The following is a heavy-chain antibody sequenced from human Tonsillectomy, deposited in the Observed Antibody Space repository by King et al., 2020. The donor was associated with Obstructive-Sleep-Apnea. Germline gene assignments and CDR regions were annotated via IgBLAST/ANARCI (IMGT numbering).Heavy chain of an antibody. V-gene: IGHV5-10-1*01. CDR3: ARHGVYGSGSYASGWFDP. CDR1: GYSFTSYW. J-gene: IGHJ5*02. Sequence: QLVQSGAEVKKPGESLRISCKGSGYSFTSYWISWVRQMPGKGLEWMGRIDPSDSYTNYSPSFQGHVTISADKSISTAYLQWSSLKATDTAMYYCARHGVYGSGSYASGWFDPWGQGTLVTVSS. D-gene: IGHD3-10*01. CDR2: IDPSDSYT.